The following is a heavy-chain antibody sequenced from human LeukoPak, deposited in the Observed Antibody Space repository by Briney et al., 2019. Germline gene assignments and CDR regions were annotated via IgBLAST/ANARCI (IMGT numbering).Heavy chain of an antibody. V-gene: IGHV3-21*01. D-gene: IGHD1-26*01. CDR1: GFTFEDHG. J-gene: IGHJ4*02. CDR3: ASILSGSYSV. CDR2: ISSSSSYI. Sequence: PGGSLRLSCAASGFTFEDHGMSWVRQAPGKGLEWVSSISSSSSYIYYADSVKGRFTISRDNAKNSLYLQMNSLRAEDAAVYYCASILSGSYSVWGQGTLVTVSS.